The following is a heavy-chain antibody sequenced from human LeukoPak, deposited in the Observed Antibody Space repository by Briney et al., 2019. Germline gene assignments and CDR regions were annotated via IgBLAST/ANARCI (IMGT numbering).Heavy chain of an antibody. V-gene: IGHV3-21*01. CDR3: ASSYGDY. J-gene: IGHJ4*02. D-gene: IGHD1-26*01. CDR1: GFTVSGNY. Sequence: GGSLRLSCAASGFTVSGNYMSWVRQAPGKGLEWVSSISSSSSYIYYADSVKGRFTISRDNAKNSLYLQMNSLRAEDTAVYYCASSYGDYWGQGTLVTVSS. CDR2: ISSSSSYI.